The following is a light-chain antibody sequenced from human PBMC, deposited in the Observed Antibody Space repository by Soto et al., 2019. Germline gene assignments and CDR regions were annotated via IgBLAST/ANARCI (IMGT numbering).Light chain of an antibody. Sequence: EVVMTQSPATLSVSPGERATLSRRASQSVSNKLAWYQHRPGQAPRLLIFRASSRASGIPARFSGSGFGTEFTLTISSLQSEDFALYYCQQYNSWPPITFGQGTRLEIK. J-gene: IGKJ5*01. CDR3: QQYNSWPPIT. CDR2: RAS. CDR1: QSVSNK. V-gene: IGKV3-15*01.